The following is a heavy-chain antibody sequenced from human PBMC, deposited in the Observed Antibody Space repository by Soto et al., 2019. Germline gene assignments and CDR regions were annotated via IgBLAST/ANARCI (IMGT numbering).Heavy chain of an antibody. D-gene: IGHD3-10*01. V-gene: IGHV2-5*02. J-gene: IGHJ4*02. CDR2: IYWDDDK. CDR3: AHSLHDMVRGVVDFDY. Sequence: QITLKESGPTLVNPTQTLTLTCTFSGFSLSTSGVGVGWIRQPPGKALEWLALIYWDDDKRYSPSLKSRLTITKDTSKNHVVITMTNMDPVDTATYYCAHSLHDMVRGVVDFDYWGQGTLVTVSS. CDR1: GFSLSTSGVG.